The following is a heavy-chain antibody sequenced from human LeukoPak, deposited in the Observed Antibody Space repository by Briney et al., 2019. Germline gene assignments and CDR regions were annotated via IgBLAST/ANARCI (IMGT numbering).Heavy chain of an antibody. CDR1: GGSISSSSYY. CDR2: IYYSGST. D-gene: IGHD2-8*01. V-gene: IGHV4-39*02. J-gene: IGHJ5*02. CDR3: ARDIRRTRGWFDP. Sequence: SETLSLTCTVSGGSISSSSYYWGWIRQPPGKGLEWIGSIYYSGSTYYNPSLKSRVTISVDTSKNQFSLKLSSVTAADTAVYYCARDIRRTRGWFDPWGQGTLVTVSS.